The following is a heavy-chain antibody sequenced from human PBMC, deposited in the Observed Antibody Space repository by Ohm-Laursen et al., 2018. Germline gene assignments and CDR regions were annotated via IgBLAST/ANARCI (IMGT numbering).Heavy chain of an antibody. D-gene: IGHD3-3*01. V-gene: IGHV3-7*01. CDR3: ARDARDALRLLEIDY. CDR2: IKQDGTEK. Sequence: SLRLSCAASGFTFTNYWLSWVRQAPGKGLEWVANIKQDGTEKNYVDSVKGRFTISRDNARNSVYLEMSSLRADDTAVYYCARDARDALRLLEIDYWGQGTLVTVSS. CDR1: GFTFTNYW. J-gene: IGHJ4*02.